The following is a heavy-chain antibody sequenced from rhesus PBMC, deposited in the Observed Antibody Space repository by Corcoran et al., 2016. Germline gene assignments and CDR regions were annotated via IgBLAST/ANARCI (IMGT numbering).Heavy chain of an antibody. Sequence: EVQLVESGGGLVQPGGSLRLSCAASGFTFSNYWMSWVRQAPGKGLDGVGRIKKKADGGTAAYAESVKGRFTISRDDSKNTLYLQMNSLKTEDTAVYYCARDQSLYFDYWGQGVLVTVSS. J-gene: IGHJ4*01. V-gene: IGHV3-16*02. CDR2: IKKKADGGTA. CDR1: GFTFSNYW. CDR3: ARDQSLYFDY.